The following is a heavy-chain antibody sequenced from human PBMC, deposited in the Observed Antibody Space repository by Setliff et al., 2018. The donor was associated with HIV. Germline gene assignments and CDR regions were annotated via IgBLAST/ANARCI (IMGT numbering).Heavy chain of an antibody. D-gene: IGHD3-9*01. J-gene: IGHJ5*02. Sequence: KPSETLSLTCTVSGGSIASSTHYWAWIRQPPGKGLEWIGSVYYNGATDHNPSLKSRVTISVDTSSQQFSLKLSSVTAADTAVYYCARHEGYNDFLTGYFRYKWYDPWGQGTLVTVSS. CDR3: ARHEGYNDFLTGYFRYKWYDP. V-gene: IGHV4-39*01. CDR2: VYYNGAT. CDR1: GGSIASSTHY.